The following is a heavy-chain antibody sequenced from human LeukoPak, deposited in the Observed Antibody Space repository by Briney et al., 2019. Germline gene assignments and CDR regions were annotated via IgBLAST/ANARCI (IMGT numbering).Heavy chain of an antibody. CDR1: GLTFYTYA. V-gene: IGHV3-23*01. CDR2: ISGRDGRT. Sequence: GGSLRLFCSVSGLTFYTYAMSWVRQAPGKGLEWVSAISGRDGRTYYTDSVKGRFTISRDNSKNTLYLQMNSLRAEDTAVYYCCTSPSFGSSWYQFNYWGQGALVTVSS. D-gene: IGHD6-13*01. J-gene: IGHJ4*02. CDR3: CTSPSFGSSWYQFNY.